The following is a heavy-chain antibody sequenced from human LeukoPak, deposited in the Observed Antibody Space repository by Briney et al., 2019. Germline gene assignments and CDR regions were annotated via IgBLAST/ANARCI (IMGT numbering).Heavy chain of an antibody. V-gene: IGHV3-30-3*01. CDR2: ISYDGSNK. Sequence: GGSLRLSCAASGFTFSSYAMHWVGQAPGKGLEGVAVISYDGSNKYYADSVKGRFTISRDNTKKRLYLQRKRRRGEDTAVYYCARPSAGYNWFDPWGQGTLVTVSS. D-gene: IGHD3-9*01. CDR3: ARPSAGYNWFDP. J-gene: IGHJ5*02. CDR1: GFTFSSYA.